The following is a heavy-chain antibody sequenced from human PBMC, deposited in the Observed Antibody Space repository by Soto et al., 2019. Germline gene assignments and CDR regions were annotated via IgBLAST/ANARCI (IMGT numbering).Heavy chain of an antibody. J-gene: IGHJ4*02. D-gene: IGHD3-3*01. CDR1: GYTFTSYA. V-gene: IGHV1-3*01. CDR2: INAGNGNT. Sequence: ASVKVSCKASGYTFTSYAMHWVRQAPGQRLEWMGWINAGNGNTKYSQKFQGRVTITRDTSASTAHMELSSLRSEDTAVYYCARAHLYYDFWSGYFSTEGQFDYWGQGTLVTVSS. CDR3: ARAHLYYDFWSGYFSTEGQFDY.